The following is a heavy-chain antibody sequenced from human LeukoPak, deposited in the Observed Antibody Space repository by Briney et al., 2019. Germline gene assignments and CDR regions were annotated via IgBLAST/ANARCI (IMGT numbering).Heavy chain of an antibody. Sequence: PSETLSLTCTVSGGSISSYYWSWIRQPPGKGLEWIGYIYYSGSTNYNPSLKNRVTISVDTSKNQFSLKLSSVTAADTAVYYCARVRVATIIFDYWGQGTLVTVSS. CDR2: IYYSGST. V-gene: IGHV4-59*01. CDR3: ARVRVATIIFDY. CDR1: GGSISSYY. D-gene: IGHD5-12*01. J-gene: IGHJ4*02.